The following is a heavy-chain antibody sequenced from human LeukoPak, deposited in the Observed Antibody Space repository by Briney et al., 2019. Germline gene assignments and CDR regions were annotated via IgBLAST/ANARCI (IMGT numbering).Heavy chain of an antibody. CDR2: IYTSGST. J-gene: IGHJ3*02. D-gene: IGHD3-9*01. V-gene: IGHV4-61*02. Sequence: SETLSLTCSVSGGSISSGSYYWSWIRQPAGKGLEWIGRIYTSGSTNYNPSLKSRVTISVDTSKSQFSLKLSSVTAADTAVYYCARDDRLGDAFDIWGQGTMVTVSS. CDR3: ARDDRLGDAFDI. CDR1: GGSISSGSYY.